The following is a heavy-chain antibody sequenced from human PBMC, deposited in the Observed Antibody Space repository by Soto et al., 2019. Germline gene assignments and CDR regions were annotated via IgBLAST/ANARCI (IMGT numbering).Heavy chain of an antibody. CDR1: GGSISSGDYY. CDR3: ARTDYGGNSGWFDP. Sequence: SETLSLTCTVSGGSISSGDYYWSWIRQPPGKGLEWIGYIYYSGSTYYNPSLKSRVTISVDTSKNQFSLKLSSVTAADTAVYYCARTDYGGNSGWFDPWGQGTLVTVSS. J-gene: IGHJ5*02. D-gene: IGHD4-17*01. CDR2: IYYSGST. V-gene: IGHV4-30-4*01.